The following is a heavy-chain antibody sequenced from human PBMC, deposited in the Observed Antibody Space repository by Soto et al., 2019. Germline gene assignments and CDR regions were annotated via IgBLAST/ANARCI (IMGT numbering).Heavy chain of an antibody. J-gene: IGHJ6*03. D-gene: IGHD2-2*01. CDR3: ARAHGGCSSTSCSQNYYYYYMDV. CDR1: GYTFTSYY. Sequence: ASVKVSCKAYGYTFTSYYMHWVRQAPGQGLEWMGIINPSGGSTSYAQKFQGRVTMTRDTSTSTVYMELSSLRSEDTAVYYCARAHGGCSSTSCSQNYYYYYMDVWGKGTTVTVSS. V-gene: IGHV1-46*03. CDR2: INPSGGST.